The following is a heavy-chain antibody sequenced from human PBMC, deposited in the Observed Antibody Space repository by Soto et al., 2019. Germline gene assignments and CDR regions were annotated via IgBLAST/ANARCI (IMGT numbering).Heavy chain of an antibody. Sequence: QVQLVQSGAEVKKPGSSVKVSCKASGGTFSSYAISWVRQAPGQGLEWMGGIIPIFGTANYAQKFQGRVTITAAESTSNGYMGLGSLGSEDPAVYYCAGGGRGRWFGESYFDYWGQGTLVTVSS. CDR2: IIPIFGTA. V-gene: IGHV1-69*01. D-gene: IGHD3-10*01. J-gene: IGHJ4*02. CDR1: GGTFSSYA. CDR3: AGGGRGRWFGESYFDY.